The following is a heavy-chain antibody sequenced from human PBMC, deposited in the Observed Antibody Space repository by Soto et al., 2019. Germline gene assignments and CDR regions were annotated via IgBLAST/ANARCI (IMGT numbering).Heavy chain of an antibody. D-gene: IGHD1-26*01. CDR3: ATDRRIVGATTWGWGWFDP. J-gene: IGHJ5*02. CDR2: FDPEDGET. CDR1: GYTLTELS. Sequence: QVQLVQSGAEVKKPGASVKVSCKVSGYTLTELSMHWVRQAPGKGLEWMGGFDPEDGETIYAQKFQGRVTMTEDTSTDTAYMELSSLRSEDTAVSYCATDRRIVGATTWGWGWFDPWGQGTLVTVSS. V-gene: IGHV1-24*01.